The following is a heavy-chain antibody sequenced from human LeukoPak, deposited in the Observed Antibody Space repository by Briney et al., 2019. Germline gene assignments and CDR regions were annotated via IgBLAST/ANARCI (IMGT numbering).Heavy chain of an antibody. V-gene: IGHV3-48*04. Sequence: GGSLRLSCAASGFTFSSYSMNWVRQAPGKGLEWVSYISSSSSTIYYADSVKGRFTISRDNAKNSLYLQMNSLRAEDTAVYYCARDRNYYDSSGYSLFFDIWGQGTMVTVSS. CDR2: ISSSSSTI. CDR3: ARDRNYYDSSGYSLFFDI. J-gene: IGHJ3*02. D-gene: IGHD3-22*01. CDR1: GFTFSSYS.